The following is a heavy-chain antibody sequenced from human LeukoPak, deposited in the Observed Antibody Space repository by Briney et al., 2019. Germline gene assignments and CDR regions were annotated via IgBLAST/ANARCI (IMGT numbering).Heavy chain of an antibody. CDR3: AKSYCSSTSCYVRDYYYYYYMDV. D-gene: IGHD2-2*01. J-gene: IGHJ6*03. CDR1: GFTFGDYA. CDR2: IRYDGGNR. V-gene: IGHV3-30*02. Sequence: GRSLRLSCTASGFTFGDYAMSWVRQAPGKALEWVAFIRYDGGNRYYADSVKGRFTVSRDNSKNTLYLQMNSLRAEDTAVYYCAKSYCSSTSCYVRDYYYYYYMDVWGKGTTVTVSS.